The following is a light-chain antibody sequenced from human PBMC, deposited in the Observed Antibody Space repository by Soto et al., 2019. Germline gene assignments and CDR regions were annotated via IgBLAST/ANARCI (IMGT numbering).Light chain of an antibody. CDR3: QQYNDWPL. Sequence: EMVLTQSPGTLSLSPGERATLSCRASQSVSNNYLAWYQQNPGQAPRLLIYGASNRATGIPDRFSGSGSGTDFTLTISRLEPEDFAVYYCQQYNDWPLFGPGTKVDIK. CDR1: QSVSNNY. V-gene: IGKV3-20*01. J-gene: IGKJ3*01. CDR2: GAS.